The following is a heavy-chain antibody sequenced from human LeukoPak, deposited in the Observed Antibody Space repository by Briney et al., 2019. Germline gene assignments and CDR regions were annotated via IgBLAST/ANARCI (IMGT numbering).Heavy chain of an antibody. CDR1: GYSISSGYY. Sequence: SETLSLTCAVSGYSISSGYYWGWIRQPPGKGLEWIGSIYHSGSTYYNPSLKSRVTISVDTSKNQFSLKLSSVTAADTAVYYCARRSIGYYYDSSGYTDTYYFDYWGQGTLVTVSS. J-gene: IGHJ4*02. D-gene: IGHD3-22*01. V-gene: IGHV4-38-2*01. CDR2: IYHSGST. CDR3: ARRSIGYYYDSSGYTDTYYFDY.